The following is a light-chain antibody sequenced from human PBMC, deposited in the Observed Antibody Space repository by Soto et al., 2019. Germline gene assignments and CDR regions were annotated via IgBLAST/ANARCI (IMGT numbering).Light chain of an antibody. J-gene: IGKJ1*01. CDR1: QSISTW. Sequence: DIQMTQSPSTLSASVGDRVTITCRASQSISTWLAWYQQKPGKGPTLLIFDASNLESGVPSRFSGSGSGTEFTLTISSLQPDDFATYYCLQYHTYRTFGQGTKVDIK. CDR2: DAS. CDR3: LQYHTYRT. V-gene: IGKV1-5*01.